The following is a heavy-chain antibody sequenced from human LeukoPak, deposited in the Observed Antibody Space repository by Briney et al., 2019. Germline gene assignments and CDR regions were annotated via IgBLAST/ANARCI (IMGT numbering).Heavy chain of an antibody. CDR3: ARDRFRWWQWLI. CDR2: INTHNGDT. Sequence: ASVKVSCKASGYTFASFWITWVRQAPGQGLEWMGWINTHNGDTNYAQKLQGRVTMTTDTSTSTAYMELRSLRSDDTAVYYCARDRFRWWQWLIWGQGKMVTVSS. D-gene: IGHD6-19*01. J-gene: IGHJ3*02. V-gene: IGHV1-18*01. CDR1: GYTFASFW.